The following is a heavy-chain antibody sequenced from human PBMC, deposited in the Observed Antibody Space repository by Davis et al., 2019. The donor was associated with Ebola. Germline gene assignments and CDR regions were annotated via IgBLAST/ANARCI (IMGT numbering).Heavy chain of an antibody. CDR3: ARETYYYGSGSYRDGNWFDP. CDR1: GGTFSSYA. D-gene: IGHD3-10*01. CDR2: ISAYNGNT. V-gene: IGHV1-18*01. J-gene: IGHJ5*02. Sequence: ASVKVSCKASGGTFSSYAISWVRQAPGHGLEWMGWISAYNGNTNYAQKLQGRVTMTTDTSTSTAYMEPRSLRSDDTAVYYCARETYYYGSGSYRDGNWFDPWGQGTLVTVSS.